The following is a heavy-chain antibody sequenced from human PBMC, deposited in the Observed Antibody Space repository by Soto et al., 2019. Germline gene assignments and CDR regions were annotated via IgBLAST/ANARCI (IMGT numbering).Heavy chain of an antibody. V-gene: IGHV4-39*01. CDR3: ARHAVHSGGFTDY. J-gene: IGHJ4*02. CDR1: GGSISSSSYY. D-gene: IGHD6-19*01. CDR2: IYYSGST. Sequence: QLQLQESGPGLVKPSETLSLTCTVSGGSISSSSYYWGWIRQPPGKGLEWIGSIYYSGSTYYNPSLKSRVTISVDTSKNQFPLKLSSVTAADTAVYYCARHAVHSGGFTDYWGQGTLVTVSS.